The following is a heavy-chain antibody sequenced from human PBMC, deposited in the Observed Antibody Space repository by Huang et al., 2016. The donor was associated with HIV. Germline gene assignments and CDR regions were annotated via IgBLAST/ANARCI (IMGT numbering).Heavy chain of an antibody. J-gene: IGHJ6*02. D-gene: IGHD3-10*01. CDR1: GFTFTNYA. CDR3: ARPQGDKVRGIIRSYYYYYGMDV. V-gene: IGHV3-21*06. Sequence: EVQLVESGGGLVKPGGSLRLSCVASGFTFTNYAMNWVRQAPGKGREWCAGSGSSSSYIYYADSVKGRFTISRDDAKNSLYLQMNSLRAEDTAVYYCARPQGDKVRGIIRSYYYYYGMDVWGRGTTVTVSS. CDR2: SGSSSSYI.